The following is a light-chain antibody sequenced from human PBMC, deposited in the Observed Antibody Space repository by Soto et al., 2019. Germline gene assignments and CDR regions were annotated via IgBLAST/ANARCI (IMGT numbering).Light chain of an antibody. CDR1: QGIGST. CDR2: GAS. Sequence: EIVLTQSPATLSLSPGERATLSCRASQGIGSTLAWYQQKPGQAPRLLIYGASSRATGIPDRFSGSGSGTDFTLTISSLEPEDFAVYYCQQRSNWPPSTFGQGTRLEIK. CDR3: QQRSNWPPST. V-gene: IGKV3-11*01. J-gene: IGKJ5*01.